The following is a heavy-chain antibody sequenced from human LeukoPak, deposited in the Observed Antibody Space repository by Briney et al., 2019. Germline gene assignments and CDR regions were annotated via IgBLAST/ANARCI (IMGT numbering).Heavy chain of an antibody. J-gene: IGHJ5*02. V-gene: IGHV4-34*01. CDR3: ARGSSGWYKGLFDP. CDR2: INHSGST. D-gene: IGHD6-19*01. CDR1: GGSFSGYY. Sequence: SETLSLTCAVYGGSFSGYYWSWIRQPPGKELKWIGEINHSGSTNYNPSLKSRVTISVDTSKNQFSLKLSLVTAADTAVYYCARGSSGWYKGLFDPWGQGTLVTVSS.